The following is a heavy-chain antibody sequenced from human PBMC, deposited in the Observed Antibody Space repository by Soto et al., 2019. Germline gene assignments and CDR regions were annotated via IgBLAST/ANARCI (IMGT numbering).Heavy chain of an antibody. CDR2: IRNTPYGGTT. CDR1: GFTFSDYE. V-gene: IGHV3-49*04. CDR3: SRGSFGYYGP. Sequence: PGGSLRLSCAASGFTFSDYEINWVRQAPGKGLEWVGFIRNTPYGGTTDYAASVRGRFAISRDDSESIAYLQMNSLKTEDSGVYYCSRGSFGYYGPWGPGTLVTVSS. D-gene: IGHD2-2*03. J-gene: IGHJ5*02.